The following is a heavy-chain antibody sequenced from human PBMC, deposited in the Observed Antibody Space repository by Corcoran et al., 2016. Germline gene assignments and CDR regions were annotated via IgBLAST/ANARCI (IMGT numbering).Heavy chain of an antibody. CDR3: ARDRGGSAWPLFDY. CDR1: GFSFSSYS. D-gene: IGHD6-19*01. J-gene: IGHJ4*02. V-gene: IGHV3-48*04. Sequence: EVQLVESGGGLVQPGGSLRLSCAASGFSFSSYSMNWVRQAPGKGLEWVSYIRSDSSTIYYACLVEGRFTISRDNAQNSLYLQMNSLRAEDTAVYYCARDRGGSAWPLFDYWGQGALVTVSS. CDR2: IRSDSSTI.